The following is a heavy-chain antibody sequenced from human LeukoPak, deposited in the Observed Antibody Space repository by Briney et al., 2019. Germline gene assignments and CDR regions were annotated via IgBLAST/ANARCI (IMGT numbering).Heavy chain of an antibody. CDR2: IWYDGSNK. Sequence: GGSLRLSCAASGFTFSSYGMHWVRQAPGKGLEWVAVIWYDGSNKYYADSVKGRFTISRDNSKNTLYLQMNSLRAEDTAVYYCANGCSNYGPDYWGQGTLVTVSS. CDR3: ANGCSNYGPDY. CDR1: GFTFSSYG. V-gene: IGHV3-33*06. D-gene: IGHD4-11*01. J-gene: IGHJ4*02.